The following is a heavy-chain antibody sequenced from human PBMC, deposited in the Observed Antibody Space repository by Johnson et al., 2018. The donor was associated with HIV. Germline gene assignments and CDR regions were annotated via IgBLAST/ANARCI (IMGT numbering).Heavy chain of an antibody. CDR2: INWNGVST. Sequence: VQLVESGGGLVQPGRSLRLSCAASGFTFDDYDLSLVRQAPGKGLEWVSGINWNGVSTAYADSVKGRCTISRDNGKNSLYLQMNSLRGEDTALYYCARRDSGSLSFDIWGQGTMVTVSS. CDR1: GFTFDDYD. J-gene: IGHJ3*02. CDR3: ARRDSGSLSFDI. V-gene: IGHV3-20*04. D-gene: IGHD1-26*01.